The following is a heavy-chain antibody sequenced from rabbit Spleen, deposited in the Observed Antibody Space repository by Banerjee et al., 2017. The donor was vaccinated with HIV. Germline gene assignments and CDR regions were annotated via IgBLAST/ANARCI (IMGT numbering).Heavy chain of an antibody. D-gene: IGHD4-2*01. CDR2: IYVGSDGTT. J-gene: IGHJ4*01. Sequence: QEQLVESGGGLVQPGGSLKLTCTASGFSFSGSYFMCWVRQAPGKGLEWIACIYVGSDGTTYYASWAKGRFTISKTSSTTVTLQMTSLTAADTATYFCARGGYYAGDGLNLWGPGTLVTVS. CDR3: ARGGYYAGDGLNL. V-gene: IGHV1S45*01. CDR1: GFSFSGSYF.